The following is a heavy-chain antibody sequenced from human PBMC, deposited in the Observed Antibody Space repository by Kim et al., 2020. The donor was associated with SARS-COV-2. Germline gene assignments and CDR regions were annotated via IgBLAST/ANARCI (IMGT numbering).Heavy chain of an antibody. CDR1: GGSFSGYY. CDR2: INHSGST. CDR3: ATAATAGTPRGYFQH. V-gene: IGHV4-34*01. Sequence: SETLSLTCAVYGGSFSGYYWSWIRQSPGKGLEWIGKINHSGSTNYNPSLKSRVTISVDTSKNQFSLKLSSMTAADTAVYYCATAATAGTPRGYFQHWGQGTLVIVSS. J-gene: IGHJ1*01. D-gene: IGHD6-19*01.